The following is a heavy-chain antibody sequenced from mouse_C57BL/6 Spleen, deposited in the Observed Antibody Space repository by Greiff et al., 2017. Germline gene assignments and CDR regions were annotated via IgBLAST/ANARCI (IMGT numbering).Heavy chain of an antibody. V-gene: IGHV1-69*01. CDR1: GYTFTSYW. CDR3: ARYGGLRQCYFDV. D-gene: IGHD2-4*01. Sequence: QVQLQQPGAELVMPGASVKLSCKASGYTFTSYWMHWVKQRPGQGLEWIGEIDPSDSYTNYNQKFKGKSTLTVDKSSSTAYMQLSSLTSEDSAVYYCARYGGLRQCYFDVWGTGTTVTVSS. J-gene: IGHJ1*03. CDR2: IDPSDSYT.